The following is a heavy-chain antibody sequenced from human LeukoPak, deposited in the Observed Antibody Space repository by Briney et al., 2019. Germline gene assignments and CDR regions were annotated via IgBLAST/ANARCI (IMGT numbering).Heavy chain of an antibody. D-gene: IGHD3-10*01. Sequence: ASVKVSCKASGYTFTGYYMHWVRQAPGQGLEWMGWINPNSGGTNYAQKFQGRVTMTRDTSISTAYMELSRLRSDDTAVYYCARDRYYGSGSYYNAPIDYWGRGTLVTVSS. V-gene: IGHV1-2*02. CDR1: GYTFTGYY. J-gene: IGHJ4*02. CDR2: INPNSGGT. CDR3: ARDRYYGSGSYYNAPIDY.